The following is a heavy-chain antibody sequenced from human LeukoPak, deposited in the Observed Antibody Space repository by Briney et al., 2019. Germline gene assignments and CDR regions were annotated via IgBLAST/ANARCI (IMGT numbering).Heavy chain of an antibody. D-gene: IGHD2-15*01. CDR3: AKAPVTACSGAYCYPFDY. J-gene: IGHJ4*02. V-gene: IGHV3-23*01. Sequence: GGSLRLSCAASGFTLSSYAMSWVRQGPGKGLEWVSAISVSGNTYHADSVKGRFTISRDSYKNTLYLQMNSLRAEDAAVYYCAKAPVTACSGAYCYPFDYWGQGTLVTVSS. CDR1: GFTLSSYA. CDR2: ISVSGNT.